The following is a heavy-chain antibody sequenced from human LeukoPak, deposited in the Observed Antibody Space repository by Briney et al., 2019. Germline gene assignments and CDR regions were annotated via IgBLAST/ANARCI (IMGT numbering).Heavy chain of an antibody. D-gene: IGHD3-10*01. J-gene: IGHJ4*02. CDR1: GFTFSSYG. CDR3: AKARYASDYYGSGSPMDY. CDR2: IWYDGGNK. Sequence: GRSLRLSCAASGFTFSSYGMHWVRQAPGKGLEWVAVIWYDGGNKYYADSVKGRFTISRDNSKNTLYLQMNSLRAEDTAVYYCAKARYASDYYGSGSPMDYWGQGTLVTVSS. V-gene: IGHV3-33*06.